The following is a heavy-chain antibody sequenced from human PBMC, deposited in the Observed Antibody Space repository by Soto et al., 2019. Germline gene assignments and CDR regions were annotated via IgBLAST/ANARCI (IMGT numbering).Heavy chain of an antibody. D-gene: IGHD3-16*01. V-gene: IGHV3-9*01. CDR3: ARLRGLYANFDY. CDR2: ISWNSGSI. CDR1: GFTFDDYA. J-gene: IGHJ4*02. Sequence: GGSLRLSCAASGFTFDDYAMHWVRQAPGKGLEWVSGISWNSGSIGYADSVKGRFTISRDNAKNSLYLQMNSLRAEDTALYYCARLRGLYANFDYWGQGTLVTVSS.